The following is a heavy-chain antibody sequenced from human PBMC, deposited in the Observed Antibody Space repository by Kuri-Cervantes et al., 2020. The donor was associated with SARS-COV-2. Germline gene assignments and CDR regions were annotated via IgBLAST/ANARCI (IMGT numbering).Heavy chain of an antibody. D-gene: IGHD5-18*01. CDR1: GGSISSYY. CDR3: ARGLTLEGDSYGYHY. CDR2: IYTSGST. J-gene: IGHJ4*02. V-gene: IGHV4-4*07. Sequence: SETLSLTCTVSGGSISSYYWSWIRQPAGKGLEWIGRIYTSGSTNYNPSLKSRVTITVDTSKNQLSLNLNSVTAADTAVYYCARGLTLEGDSYGYHYWGQGTLVTVSS.